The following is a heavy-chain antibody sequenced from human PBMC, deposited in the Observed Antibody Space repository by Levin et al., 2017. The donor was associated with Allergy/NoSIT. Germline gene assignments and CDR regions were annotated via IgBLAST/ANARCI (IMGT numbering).Heavy chain of an antibody. J-gene: IGHJ4*02. CDR3: ARGLGGGSTVDY. Sequence: SETLSLTCAVYGGSFSGYYWSWIRQPPGKGLEWIGEINHSGSTNYNPSLKSRVTISVDTSKNQFSLKLSSVTAADTAVYYCARGLGGGSTVDYWGQGTLVTVSS. CDR1: GGSFSGYY. D-gene: IGHD2-15*01. V-gene: IGHV4-34*01. CDR2: INHSGST.